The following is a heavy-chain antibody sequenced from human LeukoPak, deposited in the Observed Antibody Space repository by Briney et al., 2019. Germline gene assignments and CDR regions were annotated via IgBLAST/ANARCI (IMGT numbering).Heavy chain of an antibody. Sequence: GGSLRLSCAASGFTFSTYGMNWVRQAPGKGLEWVSYMSSSGSAIYYADSVKGRFIISRDNAKNSLYLQMNSLRAEDTAVYYCARYGAGGYYYYGMDVWGQGTTVTVSS. V-gene: IGHV3-48*03. CDR2: MSSSGSAI. J-gene: IGHJ6*02. D-gene: IGHD2-8*02. CDR1: GFTFSTYG. CDR3: ARYGAGGYYYYGMDV.